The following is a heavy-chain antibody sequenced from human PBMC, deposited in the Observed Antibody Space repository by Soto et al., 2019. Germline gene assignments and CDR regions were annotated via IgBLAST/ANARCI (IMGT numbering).Heavy chain of an antibody. D-gene: IGHD5-12*01. CDR1: GFTFSTYS. CDR3: AREMATITEIDY. Sequence: EVQLVESGGGLVQPGGSLRLSCAASGFTFSTYSMNWLRQAPGKGLEWVAYISYSDGTIYYADSVKGRFTISRDNARSSLFLQMNSLRDEDTAVYYCAREMATITEIDYWGPGTLVTVSS. V-gene: IGHV3-48*02. CDR2: ISYSDGTI. J-gene: IGHJ4*02.